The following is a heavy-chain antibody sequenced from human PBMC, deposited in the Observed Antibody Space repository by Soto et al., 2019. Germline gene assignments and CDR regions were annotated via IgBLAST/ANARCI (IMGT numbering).Heavy chain of an antibody. D-gene: IGHD5-18*01. Sequence: PSETLSLTCTVSGCSLSNYYLNWVRPSPGKGLEWIGYIYSSGSTHYNPSLQNRVTISIDTSKNQVSLKVNSVTAADTAVYYCARDHPHSYGVYYFDYWGQGTPVTVSS. CDR3: ARDHPHSYGVYYFDY. CDR1: GCSLSNYY. V-gene: IGHV4-59*01. J-gene: IGHJ4*02. CDR2: IYSSGST.